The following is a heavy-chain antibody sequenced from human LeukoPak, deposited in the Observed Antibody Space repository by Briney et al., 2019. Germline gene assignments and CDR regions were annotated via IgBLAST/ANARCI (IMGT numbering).Heavy chain of an antibody. D-gene: IGHD2-21*02. V-gene: IGHV1-18*01. J-gene: IGHJ4*02. CDR1: GYTFTSYG. Sequence: GASVKVSCKASGYTFTSYGISWVRQAPGQGLEWMGWISAYNGNTNYAQKLQGRVTMTTDTSTSTAYMELSRLRSDDTAVYYCARLPCGGDCEDLFDYWGQGTLVTVSS. CDR3: ARLPCGGDCEDLFDY. CDR2: ISAYNGNT.